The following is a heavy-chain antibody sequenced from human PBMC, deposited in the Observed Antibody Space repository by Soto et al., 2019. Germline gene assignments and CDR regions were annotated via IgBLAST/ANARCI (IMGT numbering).Heavy chain of an antibody. CDR1: GYSFTSYW. CDR3: ARSDCSSTSCYRIVDYYYYYGMDV. D-gene: IGHD2-2*01. CDR2: IDPSDSYT. Sequence: PGECLKVSCKGYGYSFTSYWISWVRQMPGKGLEWMGRIDPSDSYTNYSPSFQGHVTISADKSISTAYLQWSSLKASDTAMYYCARSDCSSTSCYRIVDYYYYYGMDVWGQGTTVTVYS. V-gene: IGHV5-10-1*01. J-gene: IGHJ6*02.